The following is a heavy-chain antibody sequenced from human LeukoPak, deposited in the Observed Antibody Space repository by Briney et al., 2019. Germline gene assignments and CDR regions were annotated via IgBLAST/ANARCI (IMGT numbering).Heavy chain of an antibody. CDR2: IYSGTI. D-gene: IGHD4/OR15-4a*01. J-gene: IGHJ4*02. CDR3: ARRAGAYSHPYDY. V-gene: IGHV3-53*01. CDR1: GFTFSSYW. Sequence: PGGSLRLSCAASGFTFSSYWMSWVRQVPGKGLEWVSFIYSGTIHYSDSVKGRFTISRDNSKNTLYLQMNSLRAEDTAVYYCARRAGAYSHPYDYWGQGTLVTVSS.